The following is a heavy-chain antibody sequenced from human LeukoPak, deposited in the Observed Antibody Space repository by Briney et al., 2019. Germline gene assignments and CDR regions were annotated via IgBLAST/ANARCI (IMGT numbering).Heavy chain of an antibody. CDR1: GGSLNNYY. CDR3: ARDSGYHVDY. CDR2: IYYSGSI. J-gene: IGHJ4*02. V-gene: IGHV4-59*12. Sequence: SETLSLTCTVSGGSLNNYYWTWIRQPPGRGLEWIGHIYYSGSIYYNPSLKSRVTISVDTSKNQFTLKLSSVTAADTAVYYCARDSGYHVDYWGQGTLVTVSS. D-gene: IGHD6-13*01.